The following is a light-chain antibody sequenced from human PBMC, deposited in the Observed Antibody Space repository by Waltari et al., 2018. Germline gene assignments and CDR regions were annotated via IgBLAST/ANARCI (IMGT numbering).Light chain of an antibody. CDR1: SRDVGGYNY. CDR2: DVR. CDR3: CSYAGSYTLV. J-gene: IGLJ1*01. Sequence: QSALTQPRSVSGSPGQSVTISCTGTSRDVGGYNYGFWYQQHPGKAPKLMIYDVRKRPSGVPDRFSGSKSGNTASLTISGLQAEDEADYYCCSYAGSYTLVFGTGTKVTVL. V-gene: IGLV2-11*02.